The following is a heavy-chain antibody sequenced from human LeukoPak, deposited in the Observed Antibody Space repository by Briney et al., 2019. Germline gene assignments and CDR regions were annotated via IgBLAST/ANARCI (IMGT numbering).Heavy chain of an antibody. D-gene: IGHD1-26*01. CDR2: ISVYSGDT. Sequence: ASVKVSCKASGYTFTTYGISWVRQAPGQGLEWMGWISVYSGDTYYAQMLEGRLTLTTDPSTNTAYMELRNLRSDDTAVYYCARDGEWELLPWGQGTLVTVSS. CDR1: GYTFTTYG. V-gene: IGHV1-18*01. J-gene: IGHJ5*02. CDR3: ARDGEWELLP.